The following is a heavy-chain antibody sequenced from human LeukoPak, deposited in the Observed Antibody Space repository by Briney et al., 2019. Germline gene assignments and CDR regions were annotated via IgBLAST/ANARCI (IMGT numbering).Heavy chain of an antibody. V-gene: IGHV4-34*01. CDR3: ASSSGYYKRYFGY. J-gene: IGHJ4*02. D-gene: IGHD3-22*01. Sequence: PSETLSLTCAVYGGSFSGYYWSWIRQPPGKGLEWIGEINHSGSTNYNPSLKSRVTISVDTSKNQYSLKLSSVTAADTAVYYCASSSGYYKRYFGYWGQGTLVTVSS. CDR2: INHSGST. CDR1: GGSFSGYY.